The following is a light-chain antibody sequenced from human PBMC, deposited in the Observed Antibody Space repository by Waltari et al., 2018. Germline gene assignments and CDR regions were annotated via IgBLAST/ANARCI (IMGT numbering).Light chain of an antibody. Sequence: EILMTQSPSTLSVSPGERATLSCRASQSVSSNLAWYQQKPGKAPRLLIYGASTRATGIPARFSGSGSGTEFTLTISSLQSEDFAVYYCQQYNNWPLTFGGGTKVEIK. V-gene: IGKV3-15*01. CDR1: QSVSSN. CDR3: QQYNNWPLT. J-gene: IGKJ4*01. CDR2: GAS.